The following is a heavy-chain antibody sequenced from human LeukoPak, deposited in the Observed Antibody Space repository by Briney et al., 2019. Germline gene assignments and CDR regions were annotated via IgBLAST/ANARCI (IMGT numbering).Heavy chain of an antibody. J-gene: IGHJ3*02. D-gene: IGHD1-26*01. CDR3: ARGPKGRVGPKSVHAFDI. CDR2: INHSGST. V-gene: IGHV4-34*01. Sequence: SETLSLTCAVYGGSFSGYYWSWIRQPPGKGLEWIGEINHSGSTNYNPSLKSRVTISVDTSKNQFSLKLSSVTAADTAVYYCARGPKGRVGPKSVHAFDIWGQGTMVTVSS. CDR1: GGSFSGYY.